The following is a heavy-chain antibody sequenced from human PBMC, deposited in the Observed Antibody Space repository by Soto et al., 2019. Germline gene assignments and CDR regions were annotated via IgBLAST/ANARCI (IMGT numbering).Heavy chain of an antibody. V-gene: IGHV6-1*01. CDR3: ARGVADPFGTDYGMDV. CDR1: GDSVSSNSAA. Sequence: PSQTLSLTCAISGDSVSSNSAAWNWIRQSPSRGLEWLGRTYYRSKWYNDYAVSVKSRITINPDTSKNQFSLQLNSVTPEDTAVYYCARGVADPFGTDYGMDVWGQGTTVTVSS. CDR2: TYYRSKWYN. D-gene: IGHD3-16*01. J-gene: IGHJ6*02.